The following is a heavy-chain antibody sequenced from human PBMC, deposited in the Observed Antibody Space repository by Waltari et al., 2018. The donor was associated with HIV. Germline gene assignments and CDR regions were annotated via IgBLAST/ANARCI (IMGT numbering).Heavy chain of an antibody. Sequence: QVQLVQSGAEVRKPGSSVKIHCNALGATFSSYAIRWVLQAPRQGLAWLGGIIPIFGTANYAQKFQGRVTITADESTSTAYMELSSLRSEDTAVYYCARDDYDILTGYYKGPLHFQHWGQGTLVTVSS. D-gene: IGHD3-9*01. J-gene: IGHJ1*01. V-gene: IGHV1-69*01. CDR2: IIPIFGTA. CDR3: ARDDYDILTGYYKGPLHFQH. CDR1: GATFSSYA.